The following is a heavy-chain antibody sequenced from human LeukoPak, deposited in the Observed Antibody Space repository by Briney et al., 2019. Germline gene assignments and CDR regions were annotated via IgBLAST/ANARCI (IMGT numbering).Heavy chain of an antibody. CDR3: ARFPRFGEYQLLSSYYGMDV. CDR2: INHSGST. Sequence: SETLSLTCAVYGGSFSGYYWSWIRQPPGKGLEWIGEINHSGSTNYNPSLKSRVTISVDTSKNQFSLKLSSVTAADTAVYYCARFPRFGEYQLLSSYYGMDVWGQGTTVIVSS. CDR1: GGSFSGYY. J-gene: IGHJ6*02. V-gene: IGHV4-34*01. D-gene: IGHD2-2*01.